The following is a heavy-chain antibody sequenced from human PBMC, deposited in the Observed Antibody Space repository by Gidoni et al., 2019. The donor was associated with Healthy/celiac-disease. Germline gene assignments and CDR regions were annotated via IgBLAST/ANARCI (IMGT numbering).Heavy chain of an antibody. CDR3: ASPILTGSDAFDI. CDR1: GYTLTSYA. CDR2: INAGNGNT. D-gene: IGHD3-9*01. J-gene: IGHJ3*02. Sequence: QVQLVQSGAEVKKPGASVKVCCKDSGYTLTSYAMHWVRQAPGQRLEWMGWINAGNGNTKYSQKFQGRVTITRDTSASTAYMELSSLRSEDTDVYYCASPILTGSDAFDIWGQGTMVTVSS. V-gene: IGHV1-3*01.